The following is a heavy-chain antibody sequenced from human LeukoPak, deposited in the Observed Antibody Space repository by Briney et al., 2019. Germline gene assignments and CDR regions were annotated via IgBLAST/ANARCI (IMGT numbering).Heavy chain of an antibody. J-gene: IGHJ2*01. Sequence: SQTLSLTCTVSGGSISSGSYYWSWIRQPAGKGLEWIGRIYTSGSTNYNPSLKSRVTISVDTSKNQFSLKLSSVTAADTAVYYCARDRGQWLVDWYFDLWGRGTLVTVPS. V-gene: IGHV4-61*02. CDR2: IYTSGST. CDR3: ARDRGQWLVDWYFDL. D-gene: IGHD6-19*01. CDR1: GGSISSGSYY.